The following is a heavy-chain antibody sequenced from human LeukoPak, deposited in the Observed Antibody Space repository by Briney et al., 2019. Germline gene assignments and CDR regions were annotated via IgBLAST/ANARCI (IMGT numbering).Heavy chain of an antibody. CDR1: GGSISSYY. V-gene: IGHV4-59*01. Sequence: PSETLSLTCTVSGGSISSYYWSWIRQPPGKGLEWIGYIYYSGSTNYNPSLKSRVTISVDTSKNQFSLKLSSVTAADTAVYYCARESTYYDSSGSYAFDTWGQGTMVTVSS. D-gene: IGHD3-22*01. CDR3: ARESTYYDSSGSYAFDT. CDR2: IYYSGST. J-gene: IGHJ3*02.